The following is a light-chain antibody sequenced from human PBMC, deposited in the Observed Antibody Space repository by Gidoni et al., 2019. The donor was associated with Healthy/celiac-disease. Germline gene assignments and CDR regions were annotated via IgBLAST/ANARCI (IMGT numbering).Light chain of an antibody. CDR3: QQSYSTPFT. V-gene: IGKV1-39*01. CDR2: AAY. CDR1: QSMSSY. J-gene: IGKJ3*01. Sequence: DIQMTQSPSSLSASVGDRVTITCRASQSMSSYLNWYQQKPGKAPKLLIYAAYSLQSGVPSRFSGSGSGTDFTLTISSLQPEDFATYYCQQSYSTPFTFGPGTKVDIK.